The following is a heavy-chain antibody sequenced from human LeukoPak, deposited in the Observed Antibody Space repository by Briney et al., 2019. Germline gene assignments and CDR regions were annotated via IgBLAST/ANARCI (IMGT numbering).Heavy chain of an antibody. Sequence: PGGSLRLSCAASGFTFSSYWMSWVRQAPGKGLEWVANIKQDGSEKYYVDSVKGRFTISRDNAKNSLYLQMNSLRAEDTAVYYCAREWDYYDSSGYNYYFDYWGQGTLVTVSS. V-gene: IGHV3-7*01. D-gene: IGHD3-22*01. CDR1: GFTFSSYW. CDR2: IKQDGSEK. CDR3: AREWDYYDSSGYNYYFDY. J-gene: IGHJ4*02.